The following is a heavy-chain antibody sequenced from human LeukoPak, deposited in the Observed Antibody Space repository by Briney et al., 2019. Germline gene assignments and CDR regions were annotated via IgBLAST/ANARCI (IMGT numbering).Heavy chain of an antibody. CDR2: IYRAGNT. CDR1: GFTVSSNY. CDR3: ATFSYAGNAGGSVGP. D-gene: IGHD4-23*01. Sequence: GGSLRLSCAASGFTVSSNYMTWVRQAPGKGLEWVSVIYRAGNTYYTDSVKGRFTISRDNSKNTVYLQMNSLRAEDTAVYYCATFSYAGNAGGSVGPWGQGTLVTVSS. J-gene: IGHJ5*02. V-gene: IGHV3-53*01.